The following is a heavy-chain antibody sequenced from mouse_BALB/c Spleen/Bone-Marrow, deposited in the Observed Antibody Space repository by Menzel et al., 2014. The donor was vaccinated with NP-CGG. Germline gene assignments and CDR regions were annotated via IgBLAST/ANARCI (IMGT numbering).Heavy chain of an antibody. CDR3: ARDYDYVSWFAY. J-gene: IGHJ3*01. CDR1: GFSLTSYG. Sequence: QVHVKQSGPGLVAPSQSLSITCTVSGFSLTSYGVHWVRQPPGKGLEWLGVIWADGSTNYNSALMSRLSISKDNSKSQVFLKMNSLQTDDTAMYYCARDYDYVSWFAYWGQGTLVTVSA. D-gene: IGHD2-4*01. CDR2: IWADGST. V-gene: IGHV2-9*02.